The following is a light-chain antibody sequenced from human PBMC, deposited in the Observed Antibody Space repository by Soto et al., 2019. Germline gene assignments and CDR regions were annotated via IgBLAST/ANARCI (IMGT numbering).Light chain of an antibody. J-gene: IGKJ1*01. CDR1: QNIGFY. CDR3: QQTYNTPRT. Sequence: DIQMTQSPSSLSASVGDRVTITCRSTQNIGFYLNWYQQKPGKAPNLLIYAASSLLSGVPSRFSGSGSGTDFTLTISSLQPEDFATYYCQQTYNTPRTFGQGTKVEIK. V-gene: IGKV1-39*01. CDR2: AAS.